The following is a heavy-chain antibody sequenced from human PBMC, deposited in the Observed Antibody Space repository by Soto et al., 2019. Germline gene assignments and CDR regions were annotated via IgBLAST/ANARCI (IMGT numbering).Heavy chain of an antibody. CDR3: AKEARITLSGYFDY. CDR1: GFTFSSYD. Sequence: GGSLRLSCAASGFTFSSYDMHWVRQAPGKGLEWVAFISYDGSNKYYADSVRGRFTISRDNSKNTLYLQMNTLGTEDTAVYYCAKEARITLSGYFDYWGQGTLVTVSS. V-gene: IGHV3-30*18. D-gene: IGHD6-19*01. J-gene: IGHJ4*02. CDR2: ISYDGSNK.